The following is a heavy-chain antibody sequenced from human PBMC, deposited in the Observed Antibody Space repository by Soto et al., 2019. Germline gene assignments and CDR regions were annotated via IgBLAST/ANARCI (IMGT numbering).Heavy chain of an antibody. D-gene: IGHD5-12*01. Sequence: PGGSLRLSCAASGFTFSSYGMHWFRQAPGKGLEWVAVISYDGSNKYYADSVKGRFTISRDNSKNTLYLQMNSLRAEDTAVYYCAKEGATYYYYYGMDVWGQGTTVTVSS. CDR3: AKEGATYYYYYGMDV. J-gene: IGHJ6*02. CDR1: GFTFSSYG. V-gene: IGHV3-30*18. CDR2: ISYDGSNK.